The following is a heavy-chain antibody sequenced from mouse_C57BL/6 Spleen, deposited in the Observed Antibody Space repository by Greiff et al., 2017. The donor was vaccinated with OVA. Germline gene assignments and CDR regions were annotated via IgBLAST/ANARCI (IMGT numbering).Heavy chain of an antibody. CDR1: GFTFSDYY. CDR3: ARDGARQVRLGYLDD. Sequence: EVHLVESEGGLVQPGSSMKLSCTASGFTFSDYYMAWVRQVPEKGLEWVANINSDGTSPYSPHSLKSRFIITRDNANNILYMQISSLTSEGSATYYCARDGARQVRLGYLDDWGKGTTLTVSS. CDR2: INSDGTSP. D-gene: IGHD3-2*02. V-gene: IGHV5-16*01. J-gene: IGHJ2*01.